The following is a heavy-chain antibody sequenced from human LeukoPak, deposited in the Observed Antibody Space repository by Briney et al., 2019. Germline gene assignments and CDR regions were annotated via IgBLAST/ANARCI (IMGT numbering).Heavy chain of an antibody. CDR2: ICYDGSNI. CDR3: ARARDNYDMSSFSALDY. Sequence: GGSLRLSCAASGFTFSSYGMHWVRQAPGKGLEWLAVICYDGSNIYYADSVKGRFAISRDNSKNTLYLLLNSLRAEDTAVYYCARARDNYDMSSFSALDYWGQGTLVTVSS. CDR1: GFTFSSYG. J-gene: IGHJ4*02. D-gene: IGHD3-22*01. V-gene: IGHV3-33*01.